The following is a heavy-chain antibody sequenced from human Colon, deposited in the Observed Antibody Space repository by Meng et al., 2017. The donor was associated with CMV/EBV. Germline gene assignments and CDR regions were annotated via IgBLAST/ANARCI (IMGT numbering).Heavy chain of an antibody. D-gene: IGHD3-3*01. V-gene: IGHV3-48*03. CDR2: ISGSGSAI. J-gene: IGHJ4*02. CDR1: GVTFITYE. Sequence: GGSLTLSCAASGVTFITYEMNWVRQAPGKGLEWVSYISGSGSAIYYAASVKGRFTISRDNAKHSLYLQMNSLRADDTAVYYCARGVTIFGVVNRGYFDYWGQGTLVTVSS. CDR3: ARGVTIFGVVNRGYFDY.